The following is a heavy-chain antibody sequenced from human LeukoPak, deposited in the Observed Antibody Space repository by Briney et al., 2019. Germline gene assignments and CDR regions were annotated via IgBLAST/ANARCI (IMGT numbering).Heavy chain of an antibody. J-gene: IGHJ4*02. Sequence: GASVKVSCKASGYTFTSYGISWVRQAPGQGLEWMGWISAYNGNTNYAQKLQGRVTMTTDTSTSTAYMELRSLRSDDTAVYYCARPNYDYVWGSYRHSTEYYFDYWGQGTLVTVSS. CDR3: ARPNYDYVWGSYRHSTEYYFDY. CDR1: GYTFTSYG. V-gene: IGHV1-18*01. D-gene: IGHD3-16*02. CDR2: ISAYNGNT.